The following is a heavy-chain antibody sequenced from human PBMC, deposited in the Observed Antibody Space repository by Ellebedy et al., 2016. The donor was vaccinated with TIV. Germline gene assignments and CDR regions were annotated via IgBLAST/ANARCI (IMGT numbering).Heavy chain of an antibody. CDR3: ARHNHLGPYYFDS. CDR2: IYYSGST. V-gene: IGHV4-59*08. D-gene: IGHD3-16*01. CDR1: GGSISSYY. Sequence: SETLSLTCTVSGGSISSYYWSWIRQPPGKGLEWIGYIYYSGSTNYNPSLKSRVTISVDTSKNQLSLTLSSVTAADTAVYYCARHNHLGPYYFDSWGRGALVTVSS. J-gene: IGHJ4*02.